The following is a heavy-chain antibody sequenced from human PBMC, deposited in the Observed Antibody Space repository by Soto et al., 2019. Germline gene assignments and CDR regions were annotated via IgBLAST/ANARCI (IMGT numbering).Heavy chain of an antibody. Sequence: QVRLVQSGAEVKKPGSSVKVSCKASGGTFSSYTISWVRQAPGQGLEWMGRIIPILGIANYAQKFQGRVTITADKSTSTAYMELSSLRSEDTAVYYCASEYSGYESRVDYWGQGTLVTVSS. V-gene: IGHV1-69*02. CDR3: ASEYSGYESRVDY. D-gene: IGHD5-12*01. CDR2: IIPILGIA. CDR1: GGTFSSYT. J-gene: IGHJ4*02.